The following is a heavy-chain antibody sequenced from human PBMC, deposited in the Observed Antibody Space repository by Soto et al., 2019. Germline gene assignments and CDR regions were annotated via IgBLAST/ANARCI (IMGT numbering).Heavy chain of an antibody. CDR2: IYYSGST. CDR3: ARGLAVAGTGWFDP. CDR1: GGSISSYY. V-gene: IGHV4-59*01. J-gene: IGHJ5*02. Sequence: PSETLSLTCTVSGGSISSYYWSWIRQPPGKGLEWIGYIYYSGSTNYNPSLKSRVTISVDTSKNQFSLKLSSVTAADTAVYYCARGLAVAGTGWFDPLGQGTLVIVSS. D-gene: IGHD6-19*01.